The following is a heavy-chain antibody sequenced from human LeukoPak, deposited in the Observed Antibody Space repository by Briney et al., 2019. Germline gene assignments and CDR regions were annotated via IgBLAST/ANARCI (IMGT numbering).Heavy chain of an antibody. V-gene: IGHV4-30-2*01. CDR3: ARLQYCSGTSCYWFDP. CDR2: IYHTGGT. D-gene: IGHD2-2*01. Sequence: SETLSLTCGVSGGSISSGLYSWSWIRQPLGKGLEWIGYIYHTGGTYYNPSLKSRVTISVDTSKNQFSLRLSSVTAADTAVYYCARLQYCSGTSCYWFDPWGQGTLVTVSS. CDR1: GGSISSGLYS. J-gene: IGHJ5*02.